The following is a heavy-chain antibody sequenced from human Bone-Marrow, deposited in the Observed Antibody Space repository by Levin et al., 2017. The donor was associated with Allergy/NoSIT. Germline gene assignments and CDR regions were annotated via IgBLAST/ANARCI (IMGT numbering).Heavy chain of an antibody. CDR2: ISYDGSNK. J-gene: IGHJ4*02. Sequence: GESLKISCAASGFTFSSYAMHWVRQAPGKGLEWVAVISYDGSNKYYADSVKGRFTISRDNSKNTLYLQMNSLRAEDTAVYYCARDRELWSKRGGYYFDYWGQGTLVTVSS. CDR3: ARDRELWSKRGGYYFDY. D-gene: IGHD5-18*01. CDR1: GFTFSSYA. V-gene: IGHV3-30*04.